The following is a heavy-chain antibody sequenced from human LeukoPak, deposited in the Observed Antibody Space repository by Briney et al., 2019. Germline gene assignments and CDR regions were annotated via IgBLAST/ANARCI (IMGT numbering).Heavy chain of an antibody. CDR1: GYSFTSYW. J-gene: IGHJ4*02. CDR3: ARRTGYCSGGSCYDFDY. Sequence: GESLKISCKGSGYSFTSYWIGWVRQMPGKGLEWMGIIYPGDSDTRYSPSFQGQVTISADKSISTAYLQWSSLKASDTATYYCARRTGYCSGGSCYDFDYWGQGTLVTVSS. D-gene: IGHD2-15*01. CDR2: IYPGDSDT. V-gene: IGHV5-51*01.